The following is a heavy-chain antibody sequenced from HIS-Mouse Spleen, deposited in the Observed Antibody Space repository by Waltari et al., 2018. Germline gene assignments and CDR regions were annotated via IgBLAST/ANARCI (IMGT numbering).Heavy chain of an antibody. CDR2: IYYSGST. Sequence: QLQLQESGPGRVKPSETLSLTGPVSGGSISSSSYYWGWIRQPPGKGLEWIGSIYYSGSTYYNPSLKSRVTISVDTSKNQFSLKLSSVTAADTAVYYCAREIPYSSSWYDWYFDLWGRGTLVTVSS. J-gene: IGHJ2*01. D-gene: IGHD6-13*01. CDR3: AREIPYSSSWYDWYFDL. V-gene: IGHV4-39*07. CDR1: GGSISSSSYY.